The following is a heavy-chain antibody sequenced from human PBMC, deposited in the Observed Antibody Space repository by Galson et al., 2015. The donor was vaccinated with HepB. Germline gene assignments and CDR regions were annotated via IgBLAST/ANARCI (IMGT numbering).Heavy chain of an antibody. D-gene: IGHD4-23*01. CDR1: GFTFDDYA. CDR2: INWNSNSI. V-gene: IGHV3-9*01. J-gene: IGHJ1*01. CDR3: AKDIYGGNSFGYFQH. Sequence: SLRLSCAVYGFTFDDYAMHWVRQAPGKGLEWVSGINWNSNSIGYADSVKGRFTISRDNAKNSLYLQMNSLRAEDTAFYYCAKDIYGGNSFGYFQHWGQGTLVTVSS.